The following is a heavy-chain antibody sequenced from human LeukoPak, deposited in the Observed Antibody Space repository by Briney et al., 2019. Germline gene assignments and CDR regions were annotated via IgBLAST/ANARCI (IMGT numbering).Heavy chain of an antibody. CDR1: GFTVSTNY. D-gene: IGHD3-10*01. CDR3: TTDPRITMVRGVKRPIDY. Sequence: GGSLRLSSAASGFTVSTNYVSWVRQAPGKGLEWDGRIISKTDGGTTDYAAPVKGRFTISRDDSKNTLYLQMNSLKTEDTAVYYCTTDPRITMVRGVKRPIDYWGQGTLVTVSS. V-gene: IGHV3-15*01. J-gene: IGHJ4*02. CDR2: IISKTDGGTT.